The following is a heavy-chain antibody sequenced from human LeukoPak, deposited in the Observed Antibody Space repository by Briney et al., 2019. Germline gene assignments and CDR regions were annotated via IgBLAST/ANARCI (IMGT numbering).Heavy chain of an antibody. Sequence: GGSLRLSCTASGFTFSSYGMHWVRQAPGKGLEWVAVISYDGSNKYYADSVKGRFTISRDNSKNTLYLQMNSLRAEDTAVYYCAKDLEPLLYWGQGTLVTVSS. J-gene: IGHJ4*02. V-gene: IGHV3-30*18. CDR1: GFTFSSYG. D-gene: IGHD1-1*01. CDR2: ISYDGSNK. CDR3: AKDLEPLLY.